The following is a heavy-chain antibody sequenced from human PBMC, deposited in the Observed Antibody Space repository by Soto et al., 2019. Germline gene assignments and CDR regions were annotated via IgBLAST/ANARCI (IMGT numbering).Heavy chain of an antibody. CDR2: VYHSGST. J-gene: IGHJ3*02. Sequence: SETLSLTCAVSGGSISSGGYSWSWIRQPPGKGLEWIGYVYHSGSTYYNPSLKSRVTISVDTSKNQFSLKLSSVTAADTAVYYCARGLQLYAFDIWGPGTMVTVSS. D-gene: IGHD2-15*01. CDR1: GGSISSGGYS. V-gene: IGHV4-30-2*01. CDR3: ARGLQLYAFDI.